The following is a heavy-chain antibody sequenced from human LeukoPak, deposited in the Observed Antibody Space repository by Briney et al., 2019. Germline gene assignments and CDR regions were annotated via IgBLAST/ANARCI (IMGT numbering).Heavy chain of an antibody. CDR1: GYTFTSYD. Sequence: APVKVSCKASGYTFTSYDINWVRPAPGQGLEWMGWMKLNSGNTGYAQKFQGRVTMTRNTSISTAYMELSSLRSEDTAVYYCARPQLYDYVWGSYRSSFAFDIWGQGTMVTVSS. D-gene: IGHD3-16*02. J-gene: IGHJ3*02. V-gene: IGHV1-8*01. CDR3: ARPQLYDYVWGSYRSSFAFDI. CDR2: MKLNSGNT.